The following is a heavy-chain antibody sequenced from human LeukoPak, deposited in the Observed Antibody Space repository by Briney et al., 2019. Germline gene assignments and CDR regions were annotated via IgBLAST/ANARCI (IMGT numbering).Heavy chain of an antibody. CDR3: AREGGYGDFYFDY. CDR1: GFTVSSNY. D-gene: IGHD4-17*01. J-gene: IGHJ4*02. V-gene: IGHV3-53*01. CDR2: IYSGGST. Sequence: PGGSLRLSCAASGFTVSSNYTSWVRQAPGKGLEWVSVIYSGGSTYYADSVKGRFTISRDNSKNTLYLQMNSLRAEGTAVYYCAREGGYGDFYFDYWGQGTLVTVSS.